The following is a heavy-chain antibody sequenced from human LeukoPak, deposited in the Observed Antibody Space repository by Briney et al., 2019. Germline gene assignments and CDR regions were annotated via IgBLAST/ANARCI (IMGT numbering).Heavy chain of an antibody. V-gene: IGHV3-48*01. Sequence: GGSLRLSCVASGFTFSHYSMNWVRQAPGKGLEWVSYISGSSNTIYYADSVKGRFTISRDNAKNLLYLQMNSLRADDTAMYYCARDSSHYLGSSDYWGQGTLVTVSS. CDR1: GFTFSHYS. CDR2: ISGSSNTI. CDR3: ARDSSHYLGSSDY. D-gene: IGHD6-6*01. J-gene: IGHJ4*02.